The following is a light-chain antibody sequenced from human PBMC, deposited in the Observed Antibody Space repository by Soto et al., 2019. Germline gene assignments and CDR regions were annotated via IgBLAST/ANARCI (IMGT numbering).Light chain of an antibody. CDR1: SSDVGGYNY. V-gene: IGLV2-14*03. Sequence: QPVLTQPASLSGSPGQSITISCTGTSSDVGGYNYVSWYQQHPGKAPKLMIYDVSNRPSGVSNRFSGSKSGNTASLTISGLQAEDEADYYFSSYTSSTTLVFGGGTKVTAL. J-gene: IGLJ2*01. CDR3: SSYTSSTTLV. CDR2: DVS.